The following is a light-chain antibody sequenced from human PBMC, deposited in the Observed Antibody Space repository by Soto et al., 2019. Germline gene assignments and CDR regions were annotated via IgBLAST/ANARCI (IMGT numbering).Light chain of an antibody. V-gene: IGLV2-14*01. Sequence: QSALTQPASVSGSPGQSITISCTGTSSDVGDYPYVSWYQQHPGKVPKLIIYEVTNRPSVVSGRFSGSKSENTASLTIYGLQAEDEAEYYCSSYSRTNTLVFGSGTKLTVL. J-gene: IGLJ6*01. CDR3: SSYSRTNTLV. CDR2: EVT. CDR1: SSDVGDYPY.